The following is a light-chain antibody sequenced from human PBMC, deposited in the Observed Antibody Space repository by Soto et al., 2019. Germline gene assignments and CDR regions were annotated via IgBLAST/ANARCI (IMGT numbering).Light chain of an antibody. Sequence: QSVLTQPASVSGSPGQTITISCTGTNSDVGDYNYVTWYQQHRGKAPKLIIYEVSNRPSGVSNRFSGSKSGNTASLTISGLQAADEADYYCSSYSDRSPCVFGTGTKVTVL. CDR1: NSDVGDYNY. CDR2: EVS. V-gene: IGLV2-14*01. J-gene: IGLJ1*01. CDR3: SSYSDRSPCV.